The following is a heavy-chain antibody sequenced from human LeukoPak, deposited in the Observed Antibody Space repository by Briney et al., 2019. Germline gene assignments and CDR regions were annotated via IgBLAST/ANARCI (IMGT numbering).Heavy chain of an antibody. Sequence: GGSLRLSCAASGFTFSTNSMNWVRQAPGKGLEWVSYISSTGGTIYYADSMKGRFTISRDNAKNSLYLQMNSLRAEDTAVYYCARGRRLTGYYDFDYWGQGTLVSVSS. V-gene: IGHV3-48*04. CDR3: ARGRRLTGYYDFDY. J-gene: IGHJ4*02. D-gene: IGHD3-9*01. CDR1: GFTFSTNS. CDR2: ISSTGGTI.